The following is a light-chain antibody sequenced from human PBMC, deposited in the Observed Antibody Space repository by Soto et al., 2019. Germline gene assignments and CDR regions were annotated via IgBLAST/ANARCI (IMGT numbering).Light chain of an antibody. J-gene: IGLJ1*01. V-gene: IGLV2-23*02. CDR1: SSDIGTYNL. Sequence: SALTQPASVSGSPGQSITISCTGTSSDIGTYNLVSWYQQHPGKAPKLMIYEVNKRPSGVSDRFSGSKSGNTASLTISGLQAEDEADYYCCSYAGSSTLYVFGTGTKVTVL. CDR3: CSYAGSSTLYV. CDR2: EVN.